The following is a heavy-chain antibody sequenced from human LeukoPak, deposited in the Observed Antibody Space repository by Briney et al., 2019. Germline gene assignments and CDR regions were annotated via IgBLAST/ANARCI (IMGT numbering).Heavy chain of an antibody. V-gene: IGHV3-23*01. D-gene: IGHD2-2*01. CDR2: ISGSGGST. CDR1: GFTFSSYA. J-gene: IGHJ1*01. CDR3: AKAPLRCRSTSSYSEFQH. Sequence: GGSLRLSCAASGFTFSSYAMSWVRQAPGKGLEWVSAISGSGGSTYYADSVKGRFTISRDNSKNTLYLQMNSLRAEDTAVYYCAKAPLRCRSTSSYSEFQHWGQGTLVTVSS.